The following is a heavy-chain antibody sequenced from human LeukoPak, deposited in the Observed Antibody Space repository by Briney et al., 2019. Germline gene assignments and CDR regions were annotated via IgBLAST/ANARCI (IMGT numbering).Heavy chain of an antibody. J-gene: IGHJ4*02. V-gene: IGHV4-39*07. Sequence: SETLSLTCTVSGGSISSGSDYFWDWIRQPPGKGLEWIGDIHYTGTTDYNPSLKSRVTISGDTSKNQFSLKLSSVTAADTAVYYCAGGGIAVDYWGQGTLVTVSS. CDR3: AGGGIAVDY. CDR1: GGSISSGSDYF. D-gene: IGHD6-13*01. CDR2: IHYTGTT.